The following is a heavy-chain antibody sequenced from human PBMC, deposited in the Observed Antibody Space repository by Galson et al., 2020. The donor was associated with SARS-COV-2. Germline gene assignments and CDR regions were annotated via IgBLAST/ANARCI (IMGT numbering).Heavy chain of an antibody. CDR2: IIGSGVET. CDR3: AGHPDY. Sequence: GESLKISCTASGLTFSNYAMTWVRQAPGKGLEWVSAIIGSGVETYYADSVKGGFTISRDNAKGSLFLQMNSLRADDTAVYCCAGHPDYWGQGTLVNVSS. CDR1: GLTFSNYA. V-gene: IGHV3-23*01. J-gene: IGHJ4*02.